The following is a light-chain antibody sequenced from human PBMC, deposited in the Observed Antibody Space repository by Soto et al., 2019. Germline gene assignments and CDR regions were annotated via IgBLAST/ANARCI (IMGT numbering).Light chain of an antibody. CDR2: GAS. V-gene: IGKV3-20*01. CDR3: QQYGSSPIT. J-gene: IGKJ5*01. Sequence: EILLTQSPGILSLSLGERSSLXXGASQSISSSFLAWYQQKPGQAPRLXIYGASSRATGIPDRFSGSGSGTDFTLTISRLEPEDFAVYYCQQYGSSPITFGQGTRLEIK. CDR1: QSISSSF.